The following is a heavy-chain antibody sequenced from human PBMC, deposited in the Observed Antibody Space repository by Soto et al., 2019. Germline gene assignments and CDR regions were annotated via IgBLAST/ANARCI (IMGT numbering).Heavy chain of an antibody. CDR1: GYTFTNYG. Sequence: QVQLVQSGAELKKPGASVKVSCKASGYTFTNYGISWVRQAPGQGLEWMGWINTYHGNTKYAQKLQGRVTMTKDKSTSTAYMELTSLRSDDTAVYYCARSPGYSASWGYFYYGMKIWGQGTKVIVSS. CDR2: INTYHGNT. J-gene: IGHJ6*02. D-gene: IGHD6-13*01. V-gene: IGHV1-18*01. CDR3: ARSPGYSASWGYFYYGMKI.